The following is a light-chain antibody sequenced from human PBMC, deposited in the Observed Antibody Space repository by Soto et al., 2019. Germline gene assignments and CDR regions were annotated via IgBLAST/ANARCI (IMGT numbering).Light chain of an antibody. CDR2: RAS. CDR3: QQSYSTLIT. CDR1: QRVSRN. Sequence: EIVMTQSPATLSVSPGERATLSCRASQRVSRNLAWYQQKPGQAPRLLIYRASTRATGIPDRFSGSVSGTELTLTISSLQSEDFAVYYCQQSYSTLITFCQGTRREIK. V-gene: IGKV3-15*01. J-gene: IGKJ5*01.